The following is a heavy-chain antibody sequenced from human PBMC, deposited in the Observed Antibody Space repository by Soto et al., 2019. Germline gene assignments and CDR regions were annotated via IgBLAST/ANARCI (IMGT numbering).Heavy chain of an antibody. Sequence: GASVKVSCKASGYTFTSYAMHWVRQAPGQRLEWMGWINAGNGNTKYSQKFQGRVTITRDTSASTAYMELSSLRSEDTAVYYCARGMDIVLVPAATDFDYWGLGTLVTVSS. CDR3: ARGMDIVLVPAATDFDY. D-gene: IGHD2-2*03. CDR1: GYTFTSYA. V-gene: IGHV1-3*01. CDR2: INAGNGNT. J-gene: IGHJ4*02.